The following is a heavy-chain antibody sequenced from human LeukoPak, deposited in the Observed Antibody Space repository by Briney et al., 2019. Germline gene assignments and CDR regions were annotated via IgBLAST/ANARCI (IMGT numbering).Heavy chain of an antibody. CDR2: IRGKANSYAT. Sequence: GGSLKVSCAASGFTFSGSAMHWVRQASGKGLEWVGLIRGKANSYATAYAASVRGRFTISRDDSKNTAYLQMNSLKTEDTAVYYCTTGNSGTDYWGQGTLVTVSP. D-gene: IGHD1-26*01. V-gene: IGHV3-73*01. CDR3: TTGNSGTDY. J-gene: IGHJ4*02. CDR1: GFTFSGSA.